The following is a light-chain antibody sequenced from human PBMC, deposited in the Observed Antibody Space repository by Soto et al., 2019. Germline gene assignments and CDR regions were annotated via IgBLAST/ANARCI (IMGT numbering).Light chain of an antibody. V-gene: IGKV3-15*01. CDR1: QSVNRN. J-gene: IGKJ1*01. CDR2: GAS. Sequence: EIVLTQSPATVSVSPGEGATLSCRASQSVNRNLVWYQQRPGQAPRLLMYGASVRASGIPARFRGSGSGTEFTLTISSLQSEDFAVYYCHQYNNWPPWTFGQGTKVDIK. CDR3: HQYNNWPPWT.